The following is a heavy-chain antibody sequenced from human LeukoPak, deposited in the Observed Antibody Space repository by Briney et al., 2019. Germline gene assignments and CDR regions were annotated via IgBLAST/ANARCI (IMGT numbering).Heavy chain of an antibody. V-gene: IGHV1-18*01. Sequence: ASVKVSCKASGYTFTSYGISWVRQAPGQGLEWMGWISAYNGNTNYAQKLQGRVTMTTDTSTSTAYMELRSLRSDDTAVYYCARGRIVVVTAIPIDYWGQGTLVTVSS. CDR3: ARGRIVVVTAIPIDY. J-gene: IGHJ4*02. CDR2: ISAYNGNT. CDR1: GYTFTSYG. D-gene: IGHD2-21*02.